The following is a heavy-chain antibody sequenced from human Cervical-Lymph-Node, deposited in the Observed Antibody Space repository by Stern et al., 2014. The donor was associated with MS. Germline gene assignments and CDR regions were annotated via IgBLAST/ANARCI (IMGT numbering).Heavy chain of an antibody. Sequence: QMQLVQYGAEVRKAGSSVRLSCKASGWTFTYLYLHWVRQAPGQPPEWMGRIIPYNGNTKYAPKFQDRVTIVREPSLTTTFLEMTSLTSEDTAMYYCARSPLQQTGLDDWYFDVGGRGTLVTVS. CDR3: ARSPLQQTGLDDWYFDV. J-gene: IGHJ2*01. D-gene: IGHD3-9*01. CDR1: GWTFTYLY. CDR2: IIPYNGNT. V-gene: IGHV1-45*02.